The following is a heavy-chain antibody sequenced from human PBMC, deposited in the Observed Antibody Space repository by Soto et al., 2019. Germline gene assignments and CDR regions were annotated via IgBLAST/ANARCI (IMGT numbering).Heavy chain of an antibody. CDR3: ARAPQEWGRGDWFDP. Sequence: TLSLTCTVSGGSISSGGYYWSWIRQHPGKGLEWIGYIYYGGSTYYNPSLKSRATISGDTSKNQFSLRLSSVTAADTAVYYCARAPQEWGRGDWFDPWGKGNLVTVYS. J-gene: IGHJ5*02. V-gene: IGHV4-31*03. CDR1: GGSISSGGYY. D-gene: IGHD7-27*01. CDR2: IYYGGST.